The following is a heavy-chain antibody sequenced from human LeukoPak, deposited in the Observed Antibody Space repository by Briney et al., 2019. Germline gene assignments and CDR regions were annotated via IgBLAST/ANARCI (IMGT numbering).Heavy chain of an antibody. CDR1: GRSFSGYY. CDR2: INHSGST. Sequence: SETLSLTCAVYGRSFSGYYWSWIRQPPGKGLEWIGEINHSGSTNYNPSLKSRVTISVDTSKNQFSLKLSSVTAADTAVYYCARVGGGLWFSAFDYWGQGTLVTVSS. CDR3: ARVGGGLWFSAFDY. D-gene: IGHD3-10*01. J-gene: IGHJ4*02. V-gene: IGHV4-34*01.